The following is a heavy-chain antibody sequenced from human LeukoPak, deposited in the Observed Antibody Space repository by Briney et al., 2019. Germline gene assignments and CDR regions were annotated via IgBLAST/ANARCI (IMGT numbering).Heavy chain of an antibody. J-gene: IGHJ6*02. Sequence: SVKVSCKASGYTFTNFGLSWVRQAPGQGLEWMGGIIPIFGTANYAQKFQGRVTITADESTSTAYMELSSLRSEDTAVYYCASSRSSSSAYYYYYYGMDVWGQGTTVTVSS. CDR3: ASSRSSSSAYYYYYYGMDV. CDR1: GYTFTNFG. D-gene: IGHD6-13*01. V-gene: IGHV1-69*13. CDR2: IIPIFGTA.